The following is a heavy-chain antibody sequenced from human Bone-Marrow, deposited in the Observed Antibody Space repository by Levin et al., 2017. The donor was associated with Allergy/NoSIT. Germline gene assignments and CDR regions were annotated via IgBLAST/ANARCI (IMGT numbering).Heavy chain of an antibody. D-gene: IGHD3-22*01. Sequence: PSETLSLTCTVSGGSISNYYWNWIRQPPGKGLEWIGYIFYTGSTTYNPSLKSRVTISVDTSKNQFSLNLSSVTAADAAVYYCARAGYYSDSSGYSDAFDIWGQGTMVTVSS. CDR2: IFYTGST. J-gene: IGHJ3*02. V-gene: IGHV4-59*01. CDR3: ARAGYYSDSSGYSDAFDI. CDR1: GGSISNYY.